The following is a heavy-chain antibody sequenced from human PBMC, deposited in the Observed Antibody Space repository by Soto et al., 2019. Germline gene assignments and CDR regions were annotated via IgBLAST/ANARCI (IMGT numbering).Heavy chain of an antibody. Sequence: GGSLRLSCAASGFDFSKHAMTWVRQAPGKGLEWVSSISNNGGRIYYGDSVRGRFTVSRDNSKNALFLQMSSLSADDTALYYCARDAFNGLVRPLYFDFWDQGALVTVSS. D-gene: IGHD2-21*01. J-gene: IGHJ4*02. V-gene: IGHV3-23*01. CDR3: ARDAFNGLVRPLYFDF. CDR2: ISNNGGRI. CDR1: GFDFSKHA.